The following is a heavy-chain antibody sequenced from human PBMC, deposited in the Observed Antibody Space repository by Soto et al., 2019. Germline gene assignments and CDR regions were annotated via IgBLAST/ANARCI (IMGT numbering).Heavy chain of an antibody. CDR1: GGTFSSYT. J-gene: IGHJ4*02. V-gene: IGHV1-69*04. CDR3: ARESGYCSGGSCPFDY. Sequence: GASVKVSCKASGGTFSSYTISWVRQAPGQGLEWMGRIIPILGIANYAQKFQGRVTITADKSTSTAYMELSSLRSEDTAVYYCARESGYCSGGSCPFDYWGQGTLVTVSS. D-gene: IGHD2-15*01. CDR2: IIPILGIA.